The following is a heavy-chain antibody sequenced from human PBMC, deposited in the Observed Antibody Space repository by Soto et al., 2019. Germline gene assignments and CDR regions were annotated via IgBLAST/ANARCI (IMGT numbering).Heavy chain of an antibody. D-gene: IGHD4-17*01. J-gene: IGHJ4*02. CDR2: ISNDGNNE. Sequence: QVQLGESGGAVVQPGRSLRLSCVASGFTFRDYVIHWVRQAPGKGLEWVAFISNDGNNEYYTHSVEGRFTISRDNSQNTLYLQMNSLRTEDTAVYYCARERATVLDSWGQGTLVTVSS. V-gene: IGHV3-30-3*01. CDR3: ARERATVLDS. CDR1: GFTFRDYV.